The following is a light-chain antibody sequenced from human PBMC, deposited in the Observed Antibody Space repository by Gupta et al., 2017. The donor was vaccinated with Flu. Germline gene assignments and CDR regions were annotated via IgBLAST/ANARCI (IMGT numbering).Light chain of an antibody. CDR3: QVWDSSTEV. J-gene: IGLJ2*01. CDR1: NIENRN. CDR2: RDI. V-gene: IGLV3-9*01. Sequence: TCGGNNIENRNVHWDQQKPGQAPVLVIYRDISRPAGIPERFSGSNSGNTATLTISGAQAGDEADYYCQVWDSSTEVFGGGTKLTVL.